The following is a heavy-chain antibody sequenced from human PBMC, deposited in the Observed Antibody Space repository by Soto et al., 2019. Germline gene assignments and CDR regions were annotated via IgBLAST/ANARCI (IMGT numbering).Heavy chain of an antibody. V-gene: IGHV4-34*01. Sequence: PSETLSLTCAVYGGSFSGYYWSWIRQPPGKGLEWIGEINHIGSTNYNPSLKSRVTISVDTSKNQFSLKLSSVTAADTAVYYCARGRIAVAGRRPFDYWGQGTLVTSPQ. J-gene: IGHJ4*02. D-gene: IGHD6-19*01. CDR1: GGSFSGYY. CDR3: ARGRIAVAGRRPFDY. CDR2: INHIGST.